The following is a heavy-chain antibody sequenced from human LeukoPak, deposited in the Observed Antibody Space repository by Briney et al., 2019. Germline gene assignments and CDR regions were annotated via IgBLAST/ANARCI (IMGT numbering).Heavy chain of an antibody. D-gene: IGHD2-2*02. Sequence: ASVKVSCKVSGYTLTELSMHWVRQAPGKGLEWMGGFDPEDGETIYAQKFQGRVTMTEDTSTDTAYMELSSLRSEDTAVYYCARDLTPSYCSSTSCYIGGWFDPWGQGTLVTVSS. CDR1: GYTLTELS. J-gene: IGHJ5*02. CDR3: ARDLTPSYCSSTSCYIGGWFDP. V-gene: IGHV1-24*01. CDR2: FDPEDGET.